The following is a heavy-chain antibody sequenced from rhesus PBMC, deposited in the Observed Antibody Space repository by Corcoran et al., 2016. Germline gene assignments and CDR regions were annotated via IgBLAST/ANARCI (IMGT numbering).Heavy chain of an antibody. Sequence: QLQLQESGPGLVKPSETLSVPCAVSGGSISSSYWSWIRQAPGKGLEWIGYIYGRGTSTNYNPSLKRRVTLSVDTSKNQRSLKLSSVTTADTAVYYCAREPYGSSYTCDYWGQGVLVTVSS. D-gene: IGHD4-29*01. CDR1: GGSISSSY. CDR2: IYGRGTST. CDR3: AREPYGSSYTCDY. J-gene: IGHJ4*01. V-gene: IGHV4-169*02.